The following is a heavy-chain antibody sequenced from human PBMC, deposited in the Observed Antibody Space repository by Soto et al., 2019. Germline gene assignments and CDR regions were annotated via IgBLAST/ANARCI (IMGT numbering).Heavy chain of an antibody. Sequence: QVQLVESGGGVVQPGRSLRLSCAASGFTFSSYGMHWVRQAPGKGLEWVAVISYDGSNKYYADSVKGRFTISRDNSKNXXYLQMNSLRAEDTAVYYCANSAPYYYDSSGYPNDYWGQGTLVTVSS. D-gene: IGHD3-22*01. J-gene: IGHJ4*02. CDR1: GFTFSSYG. V-gene: IGHV3-30*18. CDR3: ANSAPYYYDSSGYPNDY. CDR2: ISYDGSNK.